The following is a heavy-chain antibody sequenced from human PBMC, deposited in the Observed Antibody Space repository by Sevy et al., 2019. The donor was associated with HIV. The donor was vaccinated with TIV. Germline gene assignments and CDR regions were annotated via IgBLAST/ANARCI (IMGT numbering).Heavy chain of an antibody. J-gene: IGHJ4*02. CDR2: ISCSASST. Sequence: GGSLRLSCAASGFTFSSYAMSWVRQAPGKGLEWVSAISCSASSTYYADSVKGRFTISRDNSKNTLYLLLNSLRAEDTAVYYCAKDGHYYDSSADYLNYFDYWGQGTLVTVSS. CDR1: GFTFSSYA. V-gene: IGHV3-23*01. D-gene: IGHD3-22*01. CDR3: AKDGHYYDSSADYLNYFDY.